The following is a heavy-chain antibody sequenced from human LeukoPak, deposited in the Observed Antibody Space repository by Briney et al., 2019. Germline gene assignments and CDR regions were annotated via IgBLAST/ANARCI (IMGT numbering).Heavy chain of an antibody. D-gene: IGHD1-7*01. CDR1: GFTFSSYS. V-gene: IGHV3-23*01. Sequence: PGGSLRLSCAASGFTFSSYSFNWVRQAPGKGLEWVSAISGSGGSTYYADSVKGRFTISRDNSKNTLYLQMNSLRAEDTAVYYCAKRRGLELLYYYYMDVWGKGTTVTVSS. CDR3: AKRRGLELLYYYYMDV. J-gene: IGHJ6*03. CDR2: ISGSGGST.